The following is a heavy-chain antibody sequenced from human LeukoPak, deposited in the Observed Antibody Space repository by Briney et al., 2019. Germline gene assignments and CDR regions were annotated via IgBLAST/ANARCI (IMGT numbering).Heavy chain of an antibody. CDR3: ARESERGAYYYYSMDV. CDR1: GDSITSSSYY. CDR2: LYYSGST. D-gene: IGHD1-26*01. J-gene: IGHJ6*03. Sequence: SDTLSLTCTVSGDSITSSSYYWGRIRHPPGNGLVWFGSLYYSGSTYYNPSLKRRVTIWVDTSKNHFSVKLSSVTAAATAFYYGARESERGAYYYYSMDVWGKGTTVTVSS. V-gene: IGHV4-39*02.